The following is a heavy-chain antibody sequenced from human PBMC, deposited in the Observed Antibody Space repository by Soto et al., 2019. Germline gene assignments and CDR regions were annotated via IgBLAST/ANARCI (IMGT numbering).Heavy chain of an antibody. D-gene: IGHD5-18*01. CDR2: ISYDGSNK. Sequence: QVQLVESGGGVVQPGRSLRLSCAASGFTFSSYAMHWVRQAPGKGLEWVAVISYDGSNKYYADSVKGRFTISRDNSKNTLYLQMNSLRAEDTAVYYCARAGIQLWFTWADYWGQGTLVTVSS. V-gene: IGHV3-30-3*01. J-gene: IGHJ4*02. CDR3: ARAGIQLWFTWADY. CDR1: GFTFSSYA.